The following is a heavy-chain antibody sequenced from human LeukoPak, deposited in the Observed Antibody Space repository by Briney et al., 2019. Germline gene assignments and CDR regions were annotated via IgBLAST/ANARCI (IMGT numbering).Heavy chain of an antibody. D-gene: IGHD3-10*01. V-gene: IGHV3-30*03. CDR3: AGYYYGSGSRVLYYYYMDV. CDR2: ISYDGTTK. Sequence: GGSLRLSCGVSGFTFRTYGMHWVRQAPGKGLEWVSIISYDGTTKDYTDSVKGRFTISRDNSKNTLYLQMTSLRTEDTAVYYCAGYYYGSGSRVLYYYYMDVWGKGTTVTVSS. CDR1: GFTFRTYG. J-gene: IGHJ6*03.